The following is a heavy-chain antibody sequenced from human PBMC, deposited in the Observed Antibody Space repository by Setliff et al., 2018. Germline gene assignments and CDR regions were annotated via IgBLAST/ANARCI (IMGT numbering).Heavy chain of an antibody. CDR3: ARASRFGTIVWKGDYYMDV. CDR1: GGTFRSYG. CDR2: TIPSFGST. D-gene: IGHD2-15*01. Sequence: SVKVSCKASGGTFRSYGISWVRQAPGQGLEWMGGTIPSFGSTNYAQKFQDRVTIITDESTSTAYMELSSLRTEDPAVYYCARASRFGTIVWKGDYYMDVWGKGTTVTVSS. J-gene: IGHJ6*03. V-gene: IGHV1-69*05.